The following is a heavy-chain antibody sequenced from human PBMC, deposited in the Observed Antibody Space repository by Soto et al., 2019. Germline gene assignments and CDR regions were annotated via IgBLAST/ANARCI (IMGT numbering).Heavy chain of an antibody. CDR1: GGTFSSYA. Sequence: GASVKVSCKASGGTFSSYAISWVRQAPGQGLEWMGGIIPIFGTANYAQKFQGRVTITADESTSTAYMELSSLRSEDTAVYYCARGGNWNYWSYYDSWGQGTLVTVSS. V-gene: IGHV1-69*13. J-gene: IGHJ4*02. D-gene: IGHD1-7*01. CDR3: ARGGNWNYWSYYDS. CDR2: IIPIFGTA.